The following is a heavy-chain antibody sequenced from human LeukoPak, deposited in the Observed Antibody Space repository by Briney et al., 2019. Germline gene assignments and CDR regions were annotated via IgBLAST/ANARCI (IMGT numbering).Heavy chain of an antibody. V-gene: IGHV4-34*01. CDR2: INHSGRT. Sequence: GSLRLSCAVSGFTFSRYRMHWVRQPPGKGLEWIGEINHSGRTNYNPSLKSRVTISVDTSKNQFALKLSSVTAADTAVYYCARTGELVGYFDLWGRGTLVTVSS. D-gene: IGHD1-26*01. CDR3: ARTGELVGYFDL. CDR1: GFTFSRYR. J-gene: IGHJ2*01.